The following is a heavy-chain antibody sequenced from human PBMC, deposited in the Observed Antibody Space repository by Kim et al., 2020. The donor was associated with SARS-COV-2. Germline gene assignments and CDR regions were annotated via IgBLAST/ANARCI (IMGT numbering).Heavy chain of an antibody. D-gene: IGHD6-13*01. Sequence: TNYAQKFQGRVHMTRDTSISTAYMELSRLRSDDTAVYYCARVGVGIAAAIWGQGTLVTVSS. CDR2: T. J-gene: IGHJ4*02. CDR3: ARVGVGIAAAI. V-gene: IGHV1-2*02.